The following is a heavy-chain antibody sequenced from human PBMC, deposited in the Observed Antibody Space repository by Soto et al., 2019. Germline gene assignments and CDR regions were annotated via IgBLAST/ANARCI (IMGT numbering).Heavy chain of an antibody. CDR1: GGSISSADSY. D-gene: IGHD3-10*01. J-gene: IGHJ4*02. V-gene: IGHV4-30-4*01. CDR2: IYYSGRT. CDR3: ARSRVWGETDY. Sequence: LSLTCTVSGGSISSADSYWSWIRQPPGKGLEWIGYIYYSGRTYYNPALESRVTVSIDTSKKQFSLKLSSMTAADTAVYFCARSRVWGETDYWGQGSQVTVSS.